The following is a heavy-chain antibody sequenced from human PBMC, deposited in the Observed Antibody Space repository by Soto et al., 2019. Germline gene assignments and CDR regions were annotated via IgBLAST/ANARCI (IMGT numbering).Heavy chain of an antibody. CDR1: GFTFSSYS. CDR2: ISSSSSSYI. Sequence: PGGSLRLSCAASGFTFSSYSMNWVRQAPGKGLEWVSSISSSSSSYIYYADSVKGRFTISRDNAKNSLYLQMNSLRAEDTAVYYCARDPTLGYCSSTSCYGINYYYYMDVWGKGTTVTVSS. CDR3: ARDPTLGYCSSTSCYGINYYYYMDV. D-gene: IGHD2-2*01. J-gene: IGHJ6*03. V-gene: IGHV3-21*01.